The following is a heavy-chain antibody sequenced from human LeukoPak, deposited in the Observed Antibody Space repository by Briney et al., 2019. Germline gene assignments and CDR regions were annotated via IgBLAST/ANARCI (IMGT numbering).Heavy chain of an antibody. D-gene: IGHD6-19*01. CDR3: ARGIAVAGLPDYNFDY. CDR2: IYYSGST. V-gene: IGHV4-59*01. CDR1: GESISGFY. J-gene: IGHJ4*02. Sequence: SETLSLTCTVSGESISGFYWNWIRQPPGKGLEWIGYIYYSGSTNYNPSLKSRVTISVDTSKNQFSLKLSSVTAADTAVYYCARGIAVAGLPDYNFDYWGQGTLVTVSS.